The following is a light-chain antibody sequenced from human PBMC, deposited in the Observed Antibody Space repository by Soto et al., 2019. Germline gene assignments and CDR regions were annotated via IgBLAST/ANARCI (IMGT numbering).Light chain of an antibody. J-gene: IGLJ3*02. CDR3: STWDDSLNGWV. CDR2: NDD. CDR1: SSNLGAAFA. Sequence: QSVLTQPPSLSGAPGQRITISCTGTSSNLGAAFAVQWYQQLPGAAPKLLMFNDDKRPSGVPDRFSGSRSGTSASLAISGLQSDDEAVYFCSTWDDSLNGWVFGGGTKLTVL. V-gene: IGLV1-40*01.